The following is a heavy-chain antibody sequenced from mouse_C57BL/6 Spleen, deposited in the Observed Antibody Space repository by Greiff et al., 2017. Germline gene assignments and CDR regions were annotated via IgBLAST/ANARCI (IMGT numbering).Heavy chain of an antibody. CDR2: ISSGSSTI. CDR3: ARTVLLRYYAMDY. V-gene: IGHV5-17*01. Sequence: DVMLVESGGGLVKPGGSLKLSCAASGFTFSDYGMHWVRQAPEKGLEWVAYISSGSSTIYYADTVKGRFTISRDNAKNTLFLQMTSLRSEDTAMYYCARTVLLRYYAMDYWGQGTSVTVSS. CDR1: GFTFSDYG. D-gene: IGHD1-1*01. J-gene: IGHJ4*01.